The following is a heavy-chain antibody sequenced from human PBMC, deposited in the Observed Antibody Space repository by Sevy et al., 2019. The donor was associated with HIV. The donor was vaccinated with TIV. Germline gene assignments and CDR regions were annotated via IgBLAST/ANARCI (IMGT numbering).Heavy chain of an antibody. D-gene: IGHD3-22*01. J-gene: IGHJ4*02. CDR3: AKEGGGYYYDSSGLFDY. CDR1: GFTFSSYA. Sequence: GGSLRLSCAASGFTFSSYAMSWVRQAPGKGLEWVSAISGSGYVTYYTYSVKGRFTISRDNSKNTLYLQMNSLRAEDTAVYYCAKEGGGYYYDSSGLFDYWGQGTLVTVSS. V-gene: IGHV3-23*01. CDR2: ISGSGYVT.